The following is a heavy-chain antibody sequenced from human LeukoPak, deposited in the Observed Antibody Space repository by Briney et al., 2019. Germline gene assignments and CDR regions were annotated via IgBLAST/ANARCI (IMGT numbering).Heavy chain of an antibody. J-gene: IGHJ4*02. CDR2: IYNGGNT. CDR1: GFTVSNKY. V-gene: IGHV3-53*01. D-gene: IGHD2-15*01. Sequence: GGSLRLSCAASGFTVSNKYMSWVRQAPGKGLECVSVIYNGGNTYYADSVKGRFTFSRDNSKNTLYLQMNSLRAEDTAIYYCARGGASELYYFDYWGQGTLVTVSS. CDR3: ARGGASELYYFDY.